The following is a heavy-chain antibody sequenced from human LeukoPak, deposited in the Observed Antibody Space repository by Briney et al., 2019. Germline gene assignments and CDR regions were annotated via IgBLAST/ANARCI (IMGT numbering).Heavy chain of an antibody. D-gene: IGHD2-2*02. V-gene: IGHV4-59*08. CDR2: IYYSGST. CDR1: GGSMSSYY. CDR3: ARVTIVVVPAAIPGYYYYYMDV. J-gene: IGHJ6*03. Sequence: PSETLSLTCTVSGGSMSSYYWTWIRQPPGKGLEWIGYIYYSGSTNYNPSLKSRVTISVDTSKNQFSLKLSSVTAADTAVYYCARVTIVVVPAAIPGYYYYYMDVWGKGTTVTVSS.